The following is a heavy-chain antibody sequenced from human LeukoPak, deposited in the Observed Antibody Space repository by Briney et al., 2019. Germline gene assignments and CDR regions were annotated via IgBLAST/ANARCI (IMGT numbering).Heavy chain of an antibody. CDR3: ARRYCSGGSCPSAREVDPAVYYYGMDV. V-gene: IGHV1-2*06. D-gene: IGHD2-15*01. Sequence: VSVKVSCKASGYTFTGYYMHWVRQAPGQGLEWMGRINPNSGGTNYAQKFQGRVTMTRDTSISTAYMELSRLRSDDTAVYYCARRYCSGGSCPSAREVDPAVYYYGMDVWGQGTTVTVSS. J-gene: IGHJ6*02. CDR1: GYTFTGYY. CDR2: INPNSGGT.